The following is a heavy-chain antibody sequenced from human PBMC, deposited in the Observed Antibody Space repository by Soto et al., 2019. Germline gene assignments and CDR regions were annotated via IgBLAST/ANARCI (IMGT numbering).Heavy chain of an antibody. CDR2: IYYSGST. CDR3: ARAPMGPIFGVVPAEYFQH. Sequence: QVQLQESGPGLVKPSQTLSLTCTVSGGSISSGGYYWSWIRQHPGKGLEWIGYIYYSGSTYYNPSLKSRVTISVDTSKNQFSLKLSSVTAADTAVYYCARAPMGPIFGVVPAEYFQHWGQGTLVTVSS. CDR1: GGSISSGGYY. V-gene: IGHV4-31*03. D-gene: IGHD3-3*01. J-gene: IGHJ1*01.